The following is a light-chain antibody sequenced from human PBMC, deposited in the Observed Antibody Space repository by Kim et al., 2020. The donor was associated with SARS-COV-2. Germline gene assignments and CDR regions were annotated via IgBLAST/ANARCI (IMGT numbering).Light chain of an antibody. CDR3: QQANSFPYT. Sequence: DIQMTQSPSSVSASVGDRVTITCRASQGISSWLVWYQQKPGKAPKLLIYAASSLQSGVPSRFSGSGSGTDFTLTISSLQPEDFATYYCQQANSFPYTFGQGTTLEI. CDR2: AAS. J-gene: IGKJ2*01. CDR1: QGISSW. V-gene: IGKV1-12*01.